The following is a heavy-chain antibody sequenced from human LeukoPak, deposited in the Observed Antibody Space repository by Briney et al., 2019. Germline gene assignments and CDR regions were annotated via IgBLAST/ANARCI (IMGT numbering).Heavy chain of an antibody. D-gene: IGHD6-19*01. J-gene: IGHJ4*02. CDR2: INPNSGGT. CDR1: GYTFTGYY. CDR3: ARGTYSSGWYEGY. Sequence: ASMKVSCKASGYTFTGYYMHWVRQAPGQGLEGMGWINPNSGGTNYAQKFQGRVTMTRDTSISTAYMELSRLRSDDTAVYYCARGTYSSGWYEGYWGQGTLVTVSS. V-gene: IGHV1-2*02.